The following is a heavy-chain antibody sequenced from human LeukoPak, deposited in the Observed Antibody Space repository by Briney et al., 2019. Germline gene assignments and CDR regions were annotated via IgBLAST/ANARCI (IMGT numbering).Heavy chain of an antibody. CDR1: GGSVSSYY. Sequence: SEILSLTCTVSGGSVSSYYWSWIRQPPGKGLEWIGYIYTSGSTNYNPSLKSRVTISVDTSKNQFSLKLSSVTAADTAVYYCARHASTGYYDSSGYLIYYYYYMDVWGKGTTVTVSS. J-gene: IGHJ6*03. D-gene: IGHD3-22*01. CDR3: ARHASTGYYDSSGYLIYYYYYMDV. CDR2: IYTSGST. V-gene: IGHV4-4*09.